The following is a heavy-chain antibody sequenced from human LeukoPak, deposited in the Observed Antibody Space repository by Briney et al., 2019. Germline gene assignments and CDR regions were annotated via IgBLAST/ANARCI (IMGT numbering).Heavy chain of an antibody. CDR2: ISAYNGKT. V-gene: IGHV1-18*01. CDR3: AREHYDILTDYYNEWDYYGMDV. CDR1: GYTLTSYG. D-gene: IGHD3-9*01. J-gene: IGHJ6*02. Sequence: ASVKVSCKASGYTLTSYGISWVRQAPGQGLEWMGWISAYNGKTNYAQKFQGRVTMTTDTPTSTAYMELRSLRSDDTAVYYRAREHYDILTDYYNEWDYYGMDVWGQGTTVTVSS.